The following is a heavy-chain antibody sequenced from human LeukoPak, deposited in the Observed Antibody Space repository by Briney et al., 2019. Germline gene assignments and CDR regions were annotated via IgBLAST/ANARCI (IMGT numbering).Heavy chain of an antibody. Sequence: GQSLKISCNGSGYXFTSYWIGWVRQMPGKGLEWMGIIYPGDSDTRYNPSFQDQVTMSADKSISTAYLQWSSLKASDTAMYYCARRYYYDSSGLDGFDIWGQGTMVTVSS. J-gene: IGHJ3*02. CDR1: GYXFTSYW. CDR2: IYPGDSDT. V-gene: IGHV5-51*01. CDR3: ARRYYYDSSGLDGFDI. D-gene: IGHD3-22*01.